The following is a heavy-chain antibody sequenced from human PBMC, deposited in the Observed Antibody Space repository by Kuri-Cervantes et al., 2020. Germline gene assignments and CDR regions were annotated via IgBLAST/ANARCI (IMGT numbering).Heavy chain of an antibody. V-gene: IGHV4-59*12. CDR3: ARDIGEVAARPLNWFDP. J-gene: IGHJ5*02. CDR2: IYYSGST. D-gene: IGHD6-6*01. CDR1: GGSISSYY. Sequence: SETLSLTCTVSGGSISSYYWSWIRQPPGKGLEWIGYIYYSGSTNYNPSLKSRVTISVDKSKNQFSLKLSSVTAADTAVYYCARDIGEVAARPLNWFDPWGQGTLVTVSS.